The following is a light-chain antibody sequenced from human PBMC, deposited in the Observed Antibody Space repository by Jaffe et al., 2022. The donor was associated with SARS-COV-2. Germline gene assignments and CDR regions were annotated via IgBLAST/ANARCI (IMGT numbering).Light chain of an antibody. CDR2: STS. CDR3: LLYCDGSWV. J-gene: IGLJ3*02. Sequence: QTVVTQEPSLTVSPGGTVTLTCASSTGAVTSGYYPNWFQQKPGQAPRALIYSTSNKNSWTPARFSGSLLGGKAALTLSGVQPEDEAEYYCLLYCDGSWVFGGGTKLTVL. CDR1: TGAVTSGYY. V-gene: IGLV7-43*01.